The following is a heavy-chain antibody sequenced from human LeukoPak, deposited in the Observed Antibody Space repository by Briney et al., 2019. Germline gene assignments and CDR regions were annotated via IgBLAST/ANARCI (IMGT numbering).Heavy chain of an antibody. D-gene: IGHD6-13*01. CDR1: GFTVSSNY. V-gene: IGHV3-53*01. CDR3: AKEQGSSWYEGPDY. Sequence: GGSLRLSCAASGFTVSSNYMSWVRQAPGKGLEWVSVIYSGGSTYYADSVKGRFTISRDNSKNTLYLQMNSLRAEDTAVYYCAKEQGSSWYEGPDYWGQGTLVTVSS. CDR2: IYSGGST. J-gene: IGHJ4*02.